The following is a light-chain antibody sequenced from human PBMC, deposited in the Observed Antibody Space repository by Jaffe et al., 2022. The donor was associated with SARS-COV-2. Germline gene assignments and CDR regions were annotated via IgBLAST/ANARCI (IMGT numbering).Light chain of an antibody. J-gene: IGKJ4*01. V-gene: IGKV1-5*03. CDR1: QSISSW. CDR3: QQCNTFPLT. CDR2: TAS. Sequence: DIQMTQSPSTLSASVGDRVTITCRASQSISSWLAWYQQKPGKAPKLLIYTASTLESGVPSRFSGSGTGTEFTLTISSLQPDDFATYYCQQCNTFPLTFGGGTQVEIK.